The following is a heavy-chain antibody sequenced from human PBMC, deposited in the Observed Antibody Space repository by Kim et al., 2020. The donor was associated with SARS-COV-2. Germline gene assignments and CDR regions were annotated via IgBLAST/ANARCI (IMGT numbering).Heavy chain of an antibody. CDR2: IISSGSYI. CDR1: GFTFSDYY. Sequence: GGSLRLSCAASGFTFSDYYMTWIRQAPGKGLAWLSYIISSGSYIVYADSVKGRFSISRDNDKKSLYRQLKSLRAEDTAAHYCARGFSACSSWY. CDR3: ARGFSACSSWY. D-gene: IGHD6-13*01. V-gene: IGHV3-11*05. J-gene: IGHJ2*01.